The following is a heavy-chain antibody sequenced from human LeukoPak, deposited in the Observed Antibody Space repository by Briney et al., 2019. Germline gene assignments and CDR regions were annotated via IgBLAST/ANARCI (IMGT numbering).Heavy chain of an antibody. D-gene: IGHD6-13*01. CDR3: ARESSRVDY. CDR1: GYSISSGYY. CDR2: IYYSGST. Sequence: SETLSLTCTVSGYSISSGYYWGWIRQPPGKGLEWIGSIYYSGSTYYNPSLKSRVTISVDTSKNQFSLKLSSVTAADTAVYYCARESSRVDYWGQGTLVTVSS. V-gene: IGHV4-38-2*02. J-gene: IGHJ4*02.